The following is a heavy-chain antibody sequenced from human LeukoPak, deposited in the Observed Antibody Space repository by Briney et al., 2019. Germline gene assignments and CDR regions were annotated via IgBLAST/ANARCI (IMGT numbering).Heavy chain of an antibody. V-gene: IGHV1-2*02. CDR1: GYTFTGYY. J-gene: IGHJ3*02. CDR2: INPNSGGT. Sequence: GASVKVSCKASGYTFTGYYLHWVRQAPGQGLEWMGWINPNSGGTNYSQKFQGRVTMTRDTSISTAYMDLSRLRSDDTAVYYCASGGDYSNYEVNAFDIWGQGTMVTVSS. D-gene: IGHD4-11*01. CDR3: ASGGDYSNYEVNAFDI.